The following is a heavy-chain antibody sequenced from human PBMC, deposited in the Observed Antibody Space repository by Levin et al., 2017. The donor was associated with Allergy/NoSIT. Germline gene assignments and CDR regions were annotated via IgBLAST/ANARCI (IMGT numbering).Heavy chain of an antibody. CDR3: ARREYSGYVWNHFVY. CDR2: IYPGDSDT. V-gene: IGHV5-51*01. D-gene: IGHD5-12*01. CDR1: GYSFSTYW. J-gene: IGHJ4*02. Sequence: KVSCKGSGYSFSTYWIAWVRQMPGKGLEWMGIIYPGDSDTRYSPSFQGQVTISADKSISTTYLQWSSLKASDTAMYYCARREYSGYVWNHFVYWGQGTLVTVSS.